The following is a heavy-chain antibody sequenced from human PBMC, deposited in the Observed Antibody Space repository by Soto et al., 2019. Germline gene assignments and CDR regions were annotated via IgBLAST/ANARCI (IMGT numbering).Heavy chain of an antibody. V-gene: IGHV3-66*01. CDR2: IYSGGST. Sequence: GGSLILSCAASGFTVSSNYMSWVRQAPGKGLEWVSVIYSGGSTYYADSVKGRFTISRDNSKNTLYLQMNSLRAEDTAVYYCARETPDYWGQGTLVTVSS. CDR3: ARETPDY. CDR1: GFTVSSNY. J-gene: IGHJ4*02.